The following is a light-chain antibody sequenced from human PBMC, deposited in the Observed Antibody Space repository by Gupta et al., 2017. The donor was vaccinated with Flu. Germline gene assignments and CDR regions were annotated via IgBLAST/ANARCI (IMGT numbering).Light chain of an antibody. CDR2: GAS. J-gene: IGKJ2*01. CDR3: QQYGSSPFT. V-gene: IGKV3-20*01. CDR1: QSVSSSY. Sequence: EIVLTQPPGTLSLSPGERATLSCRASQSVSSSYLAWYPQKPGQAPRRLIYGASSRATGIPDRFSGSGSGTDFTLTISRLEPENFAVYYCQQYGSSPFTFGQGTKLEIK.